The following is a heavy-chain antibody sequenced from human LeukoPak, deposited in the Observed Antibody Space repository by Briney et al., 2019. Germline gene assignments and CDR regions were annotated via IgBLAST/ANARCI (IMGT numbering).Heavy chain of an antibody. CDR1: GGSFSGYY. J-gene: IGHJ4*02. Sequence: SETLSLTCAVYGGSFSGYYWSWIRQPPEKGLEWIGEINHSGSTNYNPSLKSRVTISVDTSKNQFSLKLSSVTAADTAVYYCARHPGGYDYVWGSYRLLFDYWGQGTLVTVSS. D-gene: IGHD3-16*02. V-gene: IGHV4-34*01. CDR2: INHSGST. CDR3: ARHPGGYDYVWGSYRLLFDY.